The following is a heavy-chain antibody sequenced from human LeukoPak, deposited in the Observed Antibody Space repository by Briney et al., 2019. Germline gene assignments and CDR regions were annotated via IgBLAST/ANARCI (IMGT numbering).Heavy chain of an antibody. V-gene: IGHV3-7*01. CDR2: IKQDGSEK. CDR3: ARDRGDSSSWYGPAEYFQH. D-gene: IGHD6-13*01. Sequence: TGGSLRLSCAASGFTFSSYCMSWVRQAPGKGLEWVANIKQDGSEKYYVDSVKGRFTISRDNAKNSLYLQMNSLRAEDTAVYYCARDRGDSSSWYGPAEYFQHWGQGTLVTVSS. J-gene: IGHJ1*01. CDR1: GFTFSSYC.